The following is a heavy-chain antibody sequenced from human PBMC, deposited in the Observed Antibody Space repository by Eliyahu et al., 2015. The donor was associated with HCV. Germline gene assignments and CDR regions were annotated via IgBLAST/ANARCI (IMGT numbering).Heavy chain of an antibody. D-gene: IGHD3-10*01. CDR3: ARDRGAHMVRGVPNYYYYGMDV. J-gene: IGHJ6*02. CDR1: GYTFTSYY. CDR2: INPSGGST. V-gene: IGHV1-46*01. Sequence: QVQLVQSGAEVKKPGASVKVSCKASGYTFTSYYMHWVRQAPGQGLEWMGIINPSGGSTSYAQKFQGRVTMTRDTSTSTVYMELSSLRSEDTAVYYCARDRGAHMVRGVPNYYYYGMDVWGQGTTVTVSS.